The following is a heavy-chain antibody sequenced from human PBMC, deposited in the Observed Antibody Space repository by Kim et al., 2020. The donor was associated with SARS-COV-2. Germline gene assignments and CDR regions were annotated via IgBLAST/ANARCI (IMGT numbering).Heavy chain of an antibody. CDR2: I. CDR3: VRDRMGGAFDI. V-gene: IGHV3-48*02. J-gene: IGHJ3*02. Sequence: IHYADSQKGRSTTSSDNAKNSLHLQMNSLKDDDTAIYHCVRDRMGGAFDIWGQGTLVTVSS. D-gene: IGHD3-16*01.